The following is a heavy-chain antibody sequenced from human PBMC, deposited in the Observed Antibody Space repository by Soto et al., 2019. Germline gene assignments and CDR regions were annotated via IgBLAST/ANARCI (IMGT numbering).Heavy chain of an antibody. CDR2: ISGSGGGT. V-gene: IGHV3-23*01. Sequence: GSLRLSCAASGFTFSSYAMSWVRQAPGKGLEWVSSISGSGGGTYYADSVKGRFTISRDSSRNTLYLQMNSLRAEDTAIYHCEKSQLHQGGPFGYCGQGTLVTVSS. CDR3: EKSQLHQGGPFGY. CDR1: GFTFSSYA. J-gene: IGHJ4*02. D-gene: IGHD2-2*01.